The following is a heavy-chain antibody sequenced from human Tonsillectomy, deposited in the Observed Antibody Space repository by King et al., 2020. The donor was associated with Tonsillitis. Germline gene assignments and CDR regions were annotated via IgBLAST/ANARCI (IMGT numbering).Heavy chain of an antibody. Sequence: VQLVESGGDLVQPGGSLRLSCAASGFTFSTYAMSWVRQAPGKGLEWVSSISGSGGGTYYADSVKGRFTSSSDSSRNTRYLQMNSLRVEDTAIYYCAKGVDCSGGSCLLDYWGQGTLVTVSS. CDR1: GFTFSTYA. J-gene: IGHJ4*02. CDR3: AKGVDCSGGSCLLDY. V-gene: IGHV3-23*04. D-gene: IGHD2-15*01. CDR2: ISGSGGGT.